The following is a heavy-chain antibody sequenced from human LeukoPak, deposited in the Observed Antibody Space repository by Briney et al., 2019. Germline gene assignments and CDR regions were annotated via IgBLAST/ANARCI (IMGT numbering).Heavy chain of an antibody. CDR2: IRSKAYGGTT. Sequence: GGSLRLSCSTSGFTFGDFAMSWFRQAPGKGLEWVGFIRSKAYGGTTDYAASVKGRFTISRDDSKSIAYLQMNSLKTEDTAVYYCTRVGGNTRSGVDYWGQGTLVTVSS. V-gene: IGHV3-49*03. CDR3: TRVGGNTRSGVDY. J-gene: IGHJ4*02. CDR1: GFTFGDFA. D-gene: IGHD1-26*01.